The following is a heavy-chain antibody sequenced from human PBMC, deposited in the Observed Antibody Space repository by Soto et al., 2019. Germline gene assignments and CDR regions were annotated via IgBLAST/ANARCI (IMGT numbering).Heavy chain of an antibody. CDR1: GFTFSSYW. V-gene: IGHV3-7*01. CDR2: IRQDGSEK. D-gene: IGHD2-15*01. CDR3: ARAPPSVAATMDAFDI. J-gene: IGHJ3*02. Sequence: GGSLRLSCAASGFTFSSYWMSWVRQAPGKGLEWVANIRQDGSEKYYVDSVKGRFTISRDNAKNSLYLQMNSLRAEDTAVYYCARAPPSVAATMDAFDIWGQGTMVTVSS.